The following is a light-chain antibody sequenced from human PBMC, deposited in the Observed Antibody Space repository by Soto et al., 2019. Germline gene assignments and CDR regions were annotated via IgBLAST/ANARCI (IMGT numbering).Light chain of an antibody. Sequence: QSVLTQPASVSGSPGQSITISCTGTSSDVGSYDLVSWYQQHPGKAPKLMIYESDKRPPGVSNRFSGSKSGNTASLTIYGLQPEDEADYYCYSYAGSSPYFGTGTKLTVL. CDR1: SSDVGSYDL. CDR3: YSYAGSSPY. J-gene: IGLJ1*01. V-gene: IGLV2-23*01. CDR2: ESD.